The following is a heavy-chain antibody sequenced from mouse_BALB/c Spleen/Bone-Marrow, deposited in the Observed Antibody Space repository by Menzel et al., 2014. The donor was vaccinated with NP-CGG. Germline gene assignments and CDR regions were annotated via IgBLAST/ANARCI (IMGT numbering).Heavy chain of an antibody. D-gene: IGHD2-10*01. J-gene: IGHJ4*01. V-gene: IGHV1S81*02. CDR1: GYTFTSYY. Sequence: GAELVKPGASVKLSCKASGYTFTSYYLYWVKQRPGQGLEWIGEINPSNGGTNFNERFKSKASLTVDKSSSTAYMQLNSLTSEDSAVYYCTRRSLLSDYYSMDYWGQGTSVTVSS. CDR3: TRRSLLSDYYSMDY. CDR2: INPSNGGT.